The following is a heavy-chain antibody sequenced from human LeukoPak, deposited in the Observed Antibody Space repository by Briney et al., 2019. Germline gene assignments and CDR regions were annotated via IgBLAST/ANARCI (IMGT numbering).Heavy chain of an antibody. CDR2: ISAYNGNT. V-gene: IGHV1-18*04. J-gene: IGHJ3*02. Sequence: ASVKVSCKASGYTFTSYGISWVRQAPGQGLEWMGWISAYNGNTNYAQKLQGRVTMTTDPSTSTAYMELRSLRSDDTAVYYCARDLDDILTGYQDAFDIWGQGTMVTVSS. CDR3: ARDLDDILTGYQDAFDI. CDR1: GYTFTSYG. D-gene: IGHD3-9*01.